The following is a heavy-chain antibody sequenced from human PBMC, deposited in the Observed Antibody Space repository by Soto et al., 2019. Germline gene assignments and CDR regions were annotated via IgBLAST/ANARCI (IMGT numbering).Heavy chain of an antibody. Sequence: QLQLQESGPGLVKPSETLSLTCTVSGGSISSGPYSWGWIRQPPGEGLEWIATFHYGESTHYNPSLESRVTVSVDTSQNHFSLKVSSVTVADTAVYYCARLGGFCSSTNCYGYYAMDVWGQGTKVTVSS. CDR2: FHYGEST. D-gene: IGHD2-2*01. J-gene: IGHJ6*02. CDR1: GGSISSGPYS. CDR3: ARLGGFCSSTNCYGYYAMDV. V-gene: IGHV4-39*02.